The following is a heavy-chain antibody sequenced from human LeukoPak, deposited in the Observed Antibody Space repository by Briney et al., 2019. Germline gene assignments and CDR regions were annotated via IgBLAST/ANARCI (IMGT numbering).Heavy chain of an antibody. CDR1: GFTVSSNY. V-gene: IGHV3-53*01. CDR3: TTVTSPRTFIYGMDV. CDR2: IYSGGST. D-gene: IGHD1-1*01. J-gene: IGHJ6*02. Sequence: PGGSLRLSCAASGFTVSSNYMSWVRQAPGKGLEWVSVIYSGGSTYYADSVKGRFTISRDNSKNTLYLQMNSLRAEDTAVYYCTTVTSPRTFIYGMDVWGQGTTVTVSS.